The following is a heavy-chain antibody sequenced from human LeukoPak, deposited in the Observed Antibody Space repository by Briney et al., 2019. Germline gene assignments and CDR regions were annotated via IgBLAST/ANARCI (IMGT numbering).Heavy chain of an antibody. CDR1: GASVRSGDYY. Sequence: PSQTLSLTCTVSGASVRSGDYYWSWIRQPPGKGLEWIGYIYDSGSTYYNPSLKSRITISVDTSENRFSLKLTSVTAADTAVYYCARQSSGWLTNYFDYWGQGTLVTVSS. CDR2: IYDSGST. J-gene: IGHJ4*02. V-gene: IGHV4-30-4*01. D-gene: IGHD6-19*01. CDR3: ARQSSGWLTNYFDY.